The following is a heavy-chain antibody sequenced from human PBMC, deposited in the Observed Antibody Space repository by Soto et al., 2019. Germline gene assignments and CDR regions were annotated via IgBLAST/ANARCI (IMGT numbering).Heavy chain of an antibody. Sequence: GASVKVSCKASGYTFINYYMHWVRQAPGQGLEWMGIINPSGGPTSYAQKFQGRVTMTRDTSTSTVYMELSSLRSEDTAVYYCAREALVAARPFDYWGQGTLVTAPQ. J-gene: IGHJ4*02. V-gene: IGHV1-46*01. CDR2: INPSGGPT. CDR1: GYTFINYY. D-gene: IGHD6-6*01. CDR3: AREALVAARPFDY.